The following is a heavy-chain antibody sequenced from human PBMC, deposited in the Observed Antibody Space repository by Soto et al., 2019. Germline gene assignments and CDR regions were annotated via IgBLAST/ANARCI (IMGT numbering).Heavy chain of an antibody. Sequence: ASVKVSCKASRYTVTSYYFHWVRQAPGQGLEWMGIINPSGGGTTYAQKFQGRVTMTRDTSTSTVYMELSSLRSEDTAVYYCARGGRGTTDNWFDPWGQGTLVTSPQ. CDR3: ARGGRGTTDNWFDP. D-gene: IGHD1-1*01. CDR1: RYTVTSYY. V-gene: IGHV1-46*01. J-gene: IGHJ5*02. CDR2: INPSGGGT.